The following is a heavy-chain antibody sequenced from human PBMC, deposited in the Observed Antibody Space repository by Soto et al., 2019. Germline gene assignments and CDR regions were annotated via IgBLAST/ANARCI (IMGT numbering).Heavy chain of an antibody. J-gene: IGHJ3*02. CDR1: GFTFDDYG. CDR2: INWNGGST. Sequence: PGGSLRLSCAASGFTFDDYGLSWVRQAPGKGLEWVSGINWNGGSTGYADSVKGRFTISRDNAKNSLYLQMSSLRAEDTALYHCASSRYIWGSYRYDDAFDIWGQGTMVTVSS. V-gene: IGHV3-20*01. D-gene: IGHD3-16*02. CDR3: ASSRYIWGSYRYDDAFDI.